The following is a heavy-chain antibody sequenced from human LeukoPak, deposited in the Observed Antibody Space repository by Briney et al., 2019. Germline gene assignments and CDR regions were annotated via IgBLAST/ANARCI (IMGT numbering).Heavy chain of an antibody. CDR3: ARGHRSSWFDAFDI. D-gene: IGHD6-13*01. Sequence: GGSLRLSCAASGFTFSNYAFHWVRQAPGKGLEYVSAINDNGDTTYYPDSVKGRFTISRDIYMNTLFLQMGSLRTEDSAVYYCARGHRSSWFDAFDIWGEGIMVTVS. J-gene: IGHJ3*02. CDR2: INDNGDTT. CDR1: GFTFSNYA. V-gene: IGHV3-64*02.